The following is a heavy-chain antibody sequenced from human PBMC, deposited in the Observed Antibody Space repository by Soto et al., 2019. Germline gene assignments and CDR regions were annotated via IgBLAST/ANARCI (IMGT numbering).Heavy chain of an antibody. D-gene: IGHD5-18*01. V-gene: IGHV3-30-3*01. CDR1: GFTFSSYA. J-gene: IGHJ3*02. Sequence: GGSLRLSCAASGFTFSSYAMHWVRQAPGKGLEWVALISYDGSNKYYADSVKGRFTISRDNSKSTLYLQMNSLRAEVTAVYYCARSRYSYGFEAFDIWGQGTMVTVSS. CDR3: ARSRYSYGFEAFDI. CDR2: ISYDGSNK.